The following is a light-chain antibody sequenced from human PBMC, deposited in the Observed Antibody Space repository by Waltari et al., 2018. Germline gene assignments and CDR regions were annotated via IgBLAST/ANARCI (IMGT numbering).Light chain of an antibody. J-gene: IGLJ3*02. CDR3: CSYAGADSLL. CDR1: NNDVGAYQY. V-gene: IGLV2-8*01. CDR2: DVT. Sequence: QSALTQPPSASGSLGQSVTISCTGTNNDVGAYQYVSWYQQYPGKAPKLLFYDVTKRPSGVSDLFSGSKSGRTASLPVSGLQPEDEAIYSCCSYAGADSLLFGGGTKLTVL.